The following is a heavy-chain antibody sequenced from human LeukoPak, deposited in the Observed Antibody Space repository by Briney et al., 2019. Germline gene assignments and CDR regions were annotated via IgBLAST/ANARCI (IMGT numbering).Heavy chain of an antibody. D-gene: IGHD6-6*01. CDR2: INPNSGGT. Sequence: ASVKVSCKASGYTFTGYYMHWVRQAPVQGLEWMGWINPNSGGTNYAQKFQGRVTMTRDTSISTAYMELSRLRSDDTAVYYCPRAYKGSSPLDYWGQGTLVTVSS. V-gene: IGHV1-2*02. J-gene: IGHJ4*02. CDR3: PRAYKGSSPLDY. CDR1: GYTFTGYY.